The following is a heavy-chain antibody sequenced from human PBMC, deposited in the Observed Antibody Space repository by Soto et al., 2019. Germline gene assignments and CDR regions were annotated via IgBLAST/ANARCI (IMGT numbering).Heavy chain of an antibody. CDR2: ISPYSGNT. V-gene: IGHV1-18*01. Sequence: QVQLVQSGDEVRKPGASVKVSCKASGYTFANYGITWVRQATGQGLEWMGWISPYSGNTHYASKVQGRLTMTTDTSTSTANMALRSLTTDDTAVYSWELLDNYVTPAPHDVWGQGTTVTVSS. J-gene: IGHJ6*02. CDR1: GYTFANYG. D-gene: IGHD3-16*01. CDR3: ELLDNYVTPAPHDV.